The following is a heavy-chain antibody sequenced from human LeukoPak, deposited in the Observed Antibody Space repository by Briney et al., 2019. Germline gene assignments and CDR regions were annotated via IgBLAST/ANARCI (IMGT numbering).Heavy chain of an antibody. CDR1: GGSVSSGSYS. CDR2: IYYTGRP. V-gene: IGHV4-61*01. CDR3: ARVWAREVKYFDY. J-gene: IGHJ4*02. Sequence: SETLSLTCTVSGGSVSSGSYSWTWIRQPPGRGLECIGYIYYTGRPSYHPSLQGRAAMSVDMSKNQFTLKLSSVNAAETAGYYCARVWAREVKYFDYWGQGTLVTVSS. D-gene: IGHD1-26*01.